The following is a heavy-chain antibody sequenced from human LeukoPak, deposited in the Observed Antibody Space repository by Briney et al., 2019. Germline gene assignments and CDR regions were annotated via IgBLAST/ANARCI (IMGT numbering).Heavy chain of an antibody. CDR1: GGSISSRSYY. J-gene: IGHJ3*02. D-gene: IGHD3-22*01. Sequence: SETLSLTCTVSGGSISSRSYYWGWIRQPPGKGLEWIGSIYYKGNTYLNPSLKSRVTISEDTSKNQFSLKLSSVTAADTAVYYCARAPYYYDSSGNEAFDIWGQGTMVTVSS. CDR3: ARAPYYYDSSGNEAFDI. CDR2: IYYKGNT. V-gene: IGHV4-39*07.